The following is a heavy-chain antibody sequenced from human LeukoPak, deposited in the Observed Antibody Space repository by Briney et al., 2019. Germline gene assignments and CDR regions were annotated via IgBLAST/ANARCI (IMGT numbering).Heavy chain of an antibody. CDR1: GGSISSYY. Sequence: PSETLSLTCTVSGGSISSYYWSWIRQPAGKGLEWIGRIYTSGSTNYNPSLKSRVTMSVDTSKNQFSLKLSSVTAADTAVYYCARHVRGVVAATPVYFDYWGQGTLVTVSS. D-gene: IGHD2-15*01. V-gene: IGHV4-4*07. CDR2: IYTSGST. CDR3: ARHVRGVVAATPVYFDY. J-gene: IGHJ4*02.